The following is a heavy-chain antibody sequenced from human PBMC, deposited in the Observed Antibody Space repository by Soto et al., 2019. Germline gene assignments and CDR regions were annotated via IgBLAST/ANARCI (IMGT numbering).Heavy chain of an antibody. CDR1: GFTFSSYS. CDR2: ISSNSSTI. CDR3: ARDPRVVPAAFDY. Sequence: GGSLRLSCAASGFTFSSYSMNWVRQAPGKGLEWVSYISSNSSTIYYADSVKGRFTISRDNAKNSLYLQMNSLRAEDTAVYYCARDPRVVPAAFDYWGQGTLVTVSS. D-gene: IGHD2-2*01. V-gene: IGHV3-48*01. J-gene: IGHJ4*02.